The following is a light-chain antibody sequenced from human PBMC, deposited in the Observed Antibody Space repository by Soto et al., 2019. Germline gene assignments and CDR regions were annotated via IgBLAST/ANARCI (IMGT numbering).Light chain of an antibody. Sequence: QSALTQPASVSGSPGQSITISCTGTSSVVGSYNLVSWYQQHPGKAPKLMIYEGSKRPSGVSNRFSGSKSGNTASLTISGLQAEDEADYYCCSYAGSSTSYVFGTGTQLTVL. CDR3: CSYAGSSTSYV. V-gene: IGLV2-23*01. CDR2: EGS. CDR1: SSVVGSYNL. J-gene: IGLJ1*01.